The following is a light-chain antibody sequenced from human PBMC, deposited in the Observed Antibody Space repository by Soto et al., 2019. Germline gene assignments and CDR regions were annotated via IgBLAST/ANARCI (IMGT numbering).Light chain of an antibody. Sequence: QSLLTQPAPASGTPGRMGTLSCSRGSPDIGSNTVNWYQQVPGTAPKLLIYNNNQRPSGVPDRFSGSRSGTSASLAISGLQSEDEADYYCAAWDGSLNGVLFGGGTKVTVL. CDR1: SPDIGSNT. CDR3: AAWDGSLNGVL. CDR2: NNN. V-gene: IGLV1-44*01. J-gene: IGLJ2*01.